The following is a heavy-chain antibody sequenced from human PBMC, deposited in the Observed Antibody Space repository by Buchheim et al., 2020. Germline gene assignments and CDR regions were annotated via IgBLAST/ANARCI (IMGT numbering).Heavy chain of an antibody. Sequence: EVQLVESGGGLVQPGGSLRLSCAASGFTFSSYWMSWVRQAPGKGLEWVSDINESGGATWYEDSVRGRFTISRDNSENTLFLQMNSLRGEDTAVYFCARAGRASWYDYWGQGTL. CDR2: INESGGAT. V-gene: IGHV3-23*04. J-gene: IGHJ4*02. CDR3: ARAGRASWYDY. CDR1: GFTFSSYW. D-gene: IGHD6-13*01.